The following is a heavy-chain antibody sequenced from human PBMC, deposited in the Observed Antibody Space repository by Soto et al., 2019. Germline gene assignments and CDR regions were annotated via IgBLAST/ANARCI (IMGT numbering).Heavy chain of an antibody. CDR1: GYTFTSYD. J-gene: IGHJ6*02. D-gene: IGHD1-26*01. Sequence: AASVKVSCKASGYTFTSYDINWVRQATGQGLEWMGWMNPNSGNTGYAQKFQGRVTMTRNTSISTAYMELSSLRSEDTAVYYCAREVGYYYGMDVWGQGTTVTVS. CDR3: AREVGYYYGMDV. CDR2: MNPNSGNT. V-gene: IGHV1-8*01.